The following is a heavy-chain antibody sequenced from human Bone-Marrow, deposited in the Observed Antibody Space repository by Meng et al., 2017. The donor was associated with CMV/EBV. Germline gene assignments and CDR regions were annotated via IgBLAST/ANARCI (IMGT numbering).Heavy chain of an antibody. CDR1: GFTFRTYW. J-gene: IGHJ4*02. Sequence: LSLTCAASGFTFRTYWMSWVRQAPGKGLEWVANIKQDGSEKYYVDSVKGRFTISRDNAKSSLYLQMNSLRAEDTAVYYCAKDVSSSWYGPIDYWGQGTLVTVSS. V-gene: IGHV3-7*01. D-gene: IGHD6-13*01. CDR3: AKDVSSSWYGPIDY. CDR2: IKQDGSEK.